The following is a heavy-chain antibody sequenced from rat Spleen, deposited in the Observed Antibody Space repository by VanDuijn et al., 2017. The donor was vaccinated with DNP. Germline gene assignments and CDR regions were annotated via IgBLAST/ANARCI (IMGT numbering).Heavy chain of an antibody. J-gene: IGHJ2*01. CDR2: IIYDGSST. Sequence: EVQLVESGGGPVQPGRSLKLSCAASGFTFSDYAMAWVRQAPKKGLEWVATIIYDGSSTYYRDSVKGRFTISRDNAISTLYLQMDSLRSEDTATYYCAKEFGGFYFDYWGQGVMVTVSS. CDR3: AKEFGGFYFDY. V-gene: IGHV5-7*01. CDR1: GFTFSDYA. D-gene: IGHD1-11*01.